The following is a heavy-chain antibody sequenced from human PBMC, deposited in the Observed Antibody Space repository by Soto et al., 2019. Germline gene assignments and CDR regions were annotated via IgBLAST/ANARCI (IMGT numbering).Heavy chain of an antibody. Sequence: GGSLRLSCAASGFPFSSSWMDWVRQAPGKGLEWVSDISGSGGSTYYADSVKGRFTISRDNSKNTLYLQMNSLRAEDTAVYYCAKDNPTRSKYSSSWYGSYYYYGMDVWGQGTTVTVSS. V-gene: IGHV3-23*01. D-gene: IGHD6-13*01. CDR1: GFPFSSSW. CDR2: ISGSGGST. J-gene: IGHJ6*02. CDR3: AKDNPTRSKYSSSWYGSYYYYGMDV.